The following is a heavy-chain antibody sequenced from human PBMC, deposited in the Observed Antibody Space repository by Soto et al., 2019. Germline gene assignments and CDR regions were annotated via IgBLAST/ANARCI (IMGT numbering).Heavy chain of an antibody. D-gene: IGHD7-27*01. V-gene: IGHV3-30*18. CDR3: AKDSSNPYYYYGRDV. Sequence: QVQLVESGGGVVQPGRSLRLSCAASGFTFSSYGMHWVRQAPGKGLEWVAVISYDGSNKYYADSVKGRFTISRDNSKNTLYLQMNSLRAEDTAVYYCAKDSSNPYYYYGRDVWGQGTTVTVSS. CDR2: ISYDGSNK. J-gene: IGHJ6*02. CDR1: GFTFSSYG.